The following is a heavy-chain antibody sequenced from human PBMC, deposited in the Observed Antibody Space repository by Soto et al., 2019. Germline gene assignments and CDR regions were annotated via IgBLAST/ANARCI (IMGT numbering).Heavy chain of an antibody. CDR1: GFTFSSYA. Sequence: GSLRLSCAASGFTFSSYAMSWVRQAPGKGLEWVSAISGSGGSTYYADSVKGRFTISRDNSKNTLYLQMNSLRAEDTAVYYCAKDLRSSTSCYYFDYWGQGTLVTVSS. D-gene: IGHD2-2*01. CDR3: AKDLRSSTSCYYFDY. V-gene: IGHV3-23*01. CDR2: ISGSGGST. J-gene: IGHJ4*02.